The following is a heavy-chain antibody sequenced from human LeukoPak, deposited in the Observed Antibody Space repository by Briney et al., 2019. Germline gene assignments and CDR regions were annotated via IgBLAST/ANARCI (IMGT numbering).Heavy chain of an antibody. V-gene: IGHV3-11*01. CDR1: GFTFSDFY. Sequence: GGSLRLSCVASGFTFSDFYMNWIRQAPGKGLEWVSYISASSATIYYADSVKGRFTISRDNAKNSLYLQMSSLRADDTAVYYCARGLTTGSSDYWGQGTLVTVSS. J-gene: IGHJ4*02. D-gene: IGHD3-9*01. CDR2: ISASSATI. CDR3: ARGLTTGSSDY.